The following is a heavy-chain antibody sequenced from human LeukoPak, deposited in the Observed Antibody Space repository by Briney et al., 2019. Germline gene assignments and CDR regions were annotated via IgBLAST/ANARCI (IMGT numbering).Heavy chain of an antibody. J-gene: IGHJ6*03. V-gene: IGHV1-2*06. Sequence: ASVKVSCKXSGYTFTGYYMHWVRQAPRQGLEWMGRINPNSGGTNYAQKFQGRVTMTRDTSISTAYMELSRLRSDDTAVYYCARDIVVVPAAVTYYMDVWGKGTTVTVSS. D-gene: IGHD2-2*01. CDR3: ARDIVVVPAAVTYYMDV. CDR2: INPNSGGT. CDR1: GYTFTGYY.